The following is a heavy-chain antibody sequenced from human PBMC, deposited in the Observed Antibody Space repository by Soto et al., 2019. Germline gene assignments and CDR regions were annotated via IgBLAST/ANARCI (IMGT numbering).Heavy chain of an antibody. Sequence: QVQLVESGGGVVQPGRSLRLSCAASGFTFSSYGMHWVRQAPGKGLEWVAVIWYDGSNKYYADSVKGRFTISRDNSKNTLYLQMNSLRAEDTAVYYCARDPFGELSDPFDYWGQGTLVTVSS. J-gene: IGHJ4*02. D-gene: IGHD3-10*01. CDR3: ARDPFGELSDPFDY. CDR1: GFTFSSYG. CDR2: IWYDGSNK. V-gene: IGHV3-33*01.